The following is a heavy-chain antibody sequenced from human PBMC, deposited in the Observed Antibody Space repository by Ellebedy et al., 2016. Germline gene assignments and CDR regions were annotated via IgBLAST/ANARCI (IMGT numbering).Heavy chain of an antibody. Sequence: ASVKVSXXASGYTFTDYHMHWVRQAPGQGLEWMGWINPNSGGTNYAQKFQGRVTMTRDTSISTAYMELSRLRSDDTAVYYCARPSSLMAPFDYWGQGTLVTVSS. D-gene: IGHD5-24*01. V-gene: IGHV1-2*02. CDR2: INPNSGGT. CDR3: ARPSSLMAPFDY. J-gene: IGHJ4*02. CDR1: GYTFTDYH.